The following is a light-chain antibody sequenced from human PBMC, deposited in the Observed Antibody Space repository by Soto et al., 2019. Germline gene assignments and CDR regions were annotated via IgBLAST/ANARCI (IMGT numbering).Light chain of an antibody. CDR3: AAWEDSLSGPV. Sequence: QSVLTQPPSASGTPGQRVTISCSGSSSNIGSNYVYWYQQLPGTAPKRLIYRNNQRPSGVPDRFSGSKSGTSASLAISGLRSEEEADYYCAAWEDSLSGPVFGGGTQLTVL. V-gene: IGLV1-47*01. CDR1: SSNIGSNY. J-gene: IGLJ7*01. CDR2: RNN.